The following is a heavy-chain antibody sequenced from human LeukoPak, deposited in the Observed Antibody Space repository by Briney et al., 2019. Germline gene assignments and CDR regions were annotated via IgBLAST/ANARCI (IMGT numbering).Heavy chain of an antibody. CDR2: ISYDGSNK. J-gene: IGHJ1*01. D-gene: IGHD6-13*01. CDR1: GFTFSSYG. V-gene: IGHV3-30*18. CDR3: AKAQQRLLELRGARIAAADTEYFQH. Sequence: PGGSLRLSCAASGFTFSSYGMHWVRQAPCKGLEWVAVISYDGSNKYYADSVKGRFTISRDNSKNTLYLQMNSLRAEDTAVYYCAKAQQRLLELRGARIAAADTEYFQHWGQGTLVTVSS.